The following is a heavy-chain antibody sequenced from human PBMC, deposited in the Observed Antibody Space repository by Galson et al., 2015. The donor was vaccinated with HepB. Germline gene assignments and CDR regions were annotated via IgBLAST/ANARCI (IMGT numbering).Heavy chain of an antibody. CDR1: PYSFTTYW. V-gene: IGHV5-10-1*01. CDR3: ARQRYCSSASCYTRGDFDY. J-gene: IGHJ4*02. D-gene: IGHD2-2*02. Sequence: QSGAEVKKPGESLRISCKGSPYSFTTYWITWVRQMPGKGLEWMGRIDPSDSYINYSPSFQGHVTISTDKSISTAYLQWSSLKASDTAIYYCARQRYCSSASCYTRGDFDYWGQGTLVTVSS. CDR2: IDPSDSYI.